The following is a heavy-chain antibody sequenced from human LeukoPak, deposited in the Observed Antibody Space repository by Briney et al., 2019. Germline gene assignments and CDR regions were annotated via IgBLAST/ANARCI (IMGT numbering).Heavy chain of an antibody. Sequence: ASVKVSCKASGYTFTSYGISWVRQAPGQGLEWMGWISAYNGNTNYAQKLQGRVTMTTDTSTSTAYMELRSLRPDDTAVYYCSHEDTAMVLGYWGQGTLVTVSS. CDR1: GYTFTSYG. CDR3: SHEDTAMVLGY. J-gene: IGHJ4*02. D-gene: IGHD5-18*01. V-gene: IGHV1-18*01. CDR2: ISAYNGNT.